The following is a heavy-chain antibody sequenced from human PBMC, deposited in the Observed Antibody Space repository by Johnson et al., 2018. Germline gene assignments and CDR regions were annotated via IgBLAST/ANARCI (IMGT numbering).Heavy chain of an antibody. V-gene: IGHV3-33*01. Sequence: QVQLVESGGGVVQPGRSLRLSCAASGFTFSSYGMHWVRQGPGKGLEWVAVIWYDGSHKDYADSVKGRFTISRDNSNNTLYLQMNSLRAEDTAVYYCARAHWSSTSCYTSAFDIWGQGTMVTVSS. CDR1: GFTFSSYG. CDR2: IWYDGSHK. D-gene: IGHD2-2*02. CDR3: ARAHWSSTSCYTSAFDI. J-gene: IGHJ3*02.